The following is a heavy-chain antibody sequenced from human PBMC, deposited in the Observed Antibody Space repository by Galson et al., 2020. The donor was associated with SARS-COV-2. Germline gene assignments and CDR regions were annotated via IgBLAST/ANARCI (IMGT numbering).Heavy chain of an antibody. Sequence: SETLSLTCTVSGYSISSGYYWGWIRQPPGKGLEWIGSIYHSGSTNYNPSLKSRVTISVDTSKNQFSLKLSSVTAADTAVYYSARVPPGIAVAGLYYYYYMDVWGKGTTVTVSS. CDR3: ARVPPGIAVAGLYYYYYMDV. CDR1: GYSISSGYY. V-gene: IGHV4-38-2*02. D-gene: IGHD6-19*01. J-gene: IGHJ6*03. CDR2: IYHSGST.